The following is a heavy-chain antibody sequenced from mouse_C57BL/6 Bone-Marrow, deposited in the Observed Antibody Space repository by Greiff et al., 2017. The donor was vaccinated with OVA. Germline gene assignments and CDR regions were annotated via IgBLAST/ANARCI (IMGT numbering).Heavy chain of an antibody. CDR3: ARESTVVAPWYFDV. V-gene: IGHV1-52*01. Sequence: VKLQQPGAELVRPGSSVKLSCKASGYTFTSYWMHWVKQRPIQGLEWIGNIDPSDSETHYNQKFKDKATLTVDKSSSTAYMQLSSLTSEDSAVYYCARESTVVAPWYFDVWGTGTTVTVSS. CDR1: GYTFTSYW. CDR2: IDPSDSET. D-gene: IGHD1-1*01. J-gene: IGHJ1*03.